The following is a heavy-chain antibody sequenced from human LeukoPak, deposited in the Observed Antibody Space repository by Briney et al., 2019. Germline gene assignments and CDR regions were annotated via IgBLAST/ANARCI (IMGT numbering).Heavy chain of an antibody. J-gene: IGHJ4*02. V-gene: IGHV3-23*01. CDR1: GFTFSSYA. Sequence: GGSPRLSCAASGFTFSSYAMSWVRHAPAKGLELVSAISGSGGSTYYADSVKGRFTISRDNSKNTLYLQMNSLRAEDTAVYYWAKGPWLAYPYYFDYWGQGTLVSVSS. CDR3: AKGPWLAYPYYFDY. CDR2: ISGSGGST. D-gene: IGHD6-19*01.